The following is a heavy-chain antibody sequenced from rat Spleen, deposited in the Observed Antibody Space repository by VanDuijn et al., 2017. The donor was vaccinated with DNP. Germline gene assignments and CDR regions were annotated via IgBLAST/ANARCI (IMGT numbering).Heavy chain of an antibody. CDR2: ITSSGGGT. Sequence: EVQLVESGGGLVQPGGSLKLSCAASGFTFSGHYMAWIRQVPGKGLEWVASITSSGGGTYYPDSVKGRFTISRDNAKNTLYLQMNSLRSEDTATYYCARGPPYYYDGYFPDYWGQGVMVTVSS. D-gene: IGHD1-12*03. CDR3: ARGPPYYYDGYFPDY. CDR1: GFTFSGHY. V-gene: IGHV5-31*01. J-gene: IGHJ2*01.